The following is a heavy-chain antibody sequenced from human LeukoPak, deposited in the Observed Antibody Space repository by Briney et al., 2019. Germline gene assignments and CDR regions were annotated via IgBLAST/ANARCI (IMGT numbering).Heavy chain of an antibody. CDR1: GGTFSSYA. Sequence: SVKVSCKASGGTFSSYAISWVRQAPGQGLEWMGGIIPIFGTANYAQKFQGRVTITAAESTSTAYMELSSLRSEDTAVYYCARGPTGVLRFLERQGWFDPWGQGTLVTVSS. CDR2: IIPIFGTA. CDR3: ARGPTGVLRFLERQGWFDP. V-gene: IGHV1-69*13. D-gene: IGHD3-3*01. J-gene: IGHJ5*02.